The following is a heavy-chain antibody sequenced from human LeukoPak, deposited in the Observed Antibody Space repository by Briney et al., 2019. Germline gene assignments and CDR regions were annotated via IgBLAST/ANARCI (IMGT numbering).Heavy chain of an antibody. CDR3: APYGSGSYPYYFDF. CDR1: GFTFSSYA. Sequence: PGGSLRLSCAASGFTFSSYALSWVRQAPGKGLEWVSAISGSGGSTYYADSVKGRFSFSSDNSKNTLYLQMNSLRADDTAQYYCAPYGSGSYPYYFDFWAQGTRVSVSS. CDR2: ISGSGGST. D-gene: IGHD3-10*01. J-gene: IGHJ4*02. V-gene: IGHV3-23*01.